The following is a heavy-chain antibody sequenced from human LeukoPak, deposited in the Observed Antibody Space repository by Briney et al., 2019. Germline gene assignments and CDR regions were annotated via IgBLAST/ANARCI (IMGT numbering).Heavy chain of an antibody. J-gene: IGHJ4*02. CDR3: ARDQDIVVVTAIWYY. Sequence: GGSLRLSCAASGFTFSSYAMHWVRQDPGKGLEWVAVISYDGSNKYYADSVKGRFTISRDNSKNTLYLQMNSLRAEDTAVYYCARDQDIVVVTAIWYYWGQGTLVTVSS. CDR1: GFTFSSYA. D-gene: IGHD2-21*02. CDR2: ISYDGSNK. V-gene: IGHV3-30*04.